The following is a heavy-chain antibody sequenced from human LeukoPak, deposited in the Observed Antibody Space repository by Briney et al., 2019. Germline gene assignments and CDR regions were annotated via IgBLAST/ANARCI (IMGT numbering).Heavy chain of an antibody. Sequence: GGSLRLSCAASGFTFSSYAMHWVRQAPGKGLEWVAVISYDGSNKYYADSVKCRFPISRDNSKNTLYLQMTSLRAEDSAVYYCVRAMDVWGQGNTVTVSS. CDR2: ISYDGSNK. J-gene: IGHJ6*02. V-gene: IGHV3-30-3*01. CDR1: GFTFSSYA. CDR3: VRAMDV.